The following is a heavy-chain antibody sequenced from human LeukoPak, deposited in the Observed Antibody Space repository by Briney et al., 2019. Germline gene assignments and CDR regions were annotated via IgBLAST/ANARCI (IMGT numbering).Heavy chain of an antibody. V-gene: IGHV1-18*01. Sequence: ASVKVSCTASGYTFTSYGISWVRQAPGQGVEWMGWISAYNGNTNYAQKLQGRVTMTTDTSTSTAYMELRSLRSDDTAVYYCARGVYYYYDSSGYPHPDYWGQGTLVTVSS. CDR3: ARGVYYYYDSSGYPHPDY. CDR1: GYTFTSYG. J-gene: IGHJ4*02. D-gene: IGHD3-22*01. CDR2: ISAYNGNT.